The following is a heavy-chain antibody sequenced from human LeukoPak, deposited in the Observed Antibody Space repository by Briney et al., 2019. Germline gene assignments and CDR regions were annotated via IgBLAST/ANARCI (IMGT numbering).Heavy chain of an antibody. CDR2: INPNSGGT. CDR1: GYTFTGYY. Sequence: ASVKVYCKASGYTFTGYYMHWVRQAPGQGLEWMGWINPNSGGTNFAQQFQGRVTMTRDTSISTAYMELSNLKSDDTAVYYCARLGYNYGFDWGQGTLVTVSS. V-gene: IGHV1-2*02. D-gene: IGHD5-18*01. CDR3: ARLGYNYGFD. J-gene: IGHJ4*02.